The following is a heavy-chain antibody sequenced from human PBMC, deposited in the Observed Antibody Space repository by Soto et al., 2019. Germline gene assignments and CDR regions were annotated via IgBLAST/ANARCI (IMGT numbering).Heavy chain of an antibody. V-gene: IGHV1-69*13. D-gene: IGHD3-10*01. CDR1: GGTISSYS. Sequence: ASVKVCCKASGGTISSYSISWVRQAPVQGLEWMGGIIPIFGTTKYAQKCQGCGTITADEATSTAHMELSSQRSEDTAVYYCATSTGSHLLRFGELFPLWCGMDVWGQGTTVTVFS. CDR2: IIPIFGTT. J-gene: IGHJ6*02. CDR3: ATSTGSHLLRFGELFPLWCGMDV.